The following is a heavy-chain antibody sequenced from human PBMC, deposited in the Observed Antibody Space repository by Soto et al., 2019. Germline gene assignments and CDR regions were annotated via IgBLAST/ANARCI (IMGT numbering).Heavy chain of an antibody. J-gene: IGHJ3*01. CDR2: IGANGGGT. D-gene: IGHD4-17*01. CDR1: GFTFSSFF. V-gene: IGHV3-23*01. CDR3: ARDPNGDYLGAFDF. Sequence: EVQLLEPGGGLVQSGGSLRLSCAASGFTFSSFFMSWVRQAPGKGLDWVSGIGANGGGTYYADSVKGRFIISRDNFKNTLYLQLNSLRAEDTAVYYCARDPNGDYLGAFDFWRQKTMVTVSS.